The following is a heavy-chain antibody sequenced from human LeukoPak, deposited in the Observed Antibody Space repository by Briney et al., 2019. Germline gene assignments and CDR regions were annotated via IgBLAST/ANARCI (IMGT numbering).Heavy chain of an antibody. CDR2: IKQDGSEK. Sequence: GGSLRLSCAASGFTFSSYWMSWVRQAPGKGLEWVANIKQDGSEKYYVDSVKGRFTISRDNAKNSLYLQVSSLRAEDTAVYYCARLGNWGGNAFDIWGQGTMVTVSS. CDR3: ARLGNWGGNAFDI. CDR1: GFTFSSYW. V-gene: IGHV3-7*01. J-gene: IGHJ3*02. D-gene: IGHD7-27*01.